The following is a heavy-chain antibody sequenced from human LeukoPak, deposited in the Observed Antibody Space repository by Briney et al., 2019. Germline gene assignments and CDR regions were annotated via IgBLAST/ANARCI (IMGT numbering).Heavy chain of an antibody. V-gene: IGHV3-66*01. Sequence: MTWVRQAPGXGLEWVSLIYSGGSTYYADSVKGRVTISRDKSKNTLYLQMNSLRAEDTAVYYCGXXPXXXXNTGGQXTXVTVSS. J-gene: IGHJ4*02. CDR3: GXXPXXXXNT. CDR2: IYSGGST.